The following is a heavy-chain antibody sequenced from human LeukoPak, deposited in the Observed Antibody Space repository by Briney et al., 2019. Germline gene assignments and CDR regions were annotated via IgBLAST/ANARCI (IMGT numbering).Heavy chain of an antibody. J-gene: IGHJ5*02. V-gene: IGHV1-2*02. CDR2: INPNSGGT. D-gene: IGHD3-10*01. Sequence: ASVKVSCKASGYTFTGYYMHWVRQAPGQGLEWMGWINPNSGGTNYAQKFQGRVTMTRDTSISTAYMELSRLRSDDTAVYYCARDLITIGWFDPWGQGTLVTVSS. CDR3: ARDLITIGWFDP. CDR1: GYTFTGYY.